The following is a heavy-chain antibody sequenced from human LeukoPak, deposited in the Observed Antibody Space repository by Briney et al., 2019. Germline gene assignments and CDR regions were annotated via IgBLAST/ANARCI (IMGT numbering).Heavy chain of an antibody. J-gene: IGHJ3*02. CDR1: GGSISSTSCY. Sequence: SETLPLTCSVSGGSISSTSCYWAWIRQPPGKGLEWIGSIYYSGRTYYNPSLKSRLTISVDMSKNQFSLKLTSVTAADTAVYYCARQPPSGDAFNIWGQGTMVTVSS. CDR2: IYYSGRT. D-gene: IGHD6-25*01. V-gene: IGHV4-39*01. CDR3: ARQPPSGDAFNI.